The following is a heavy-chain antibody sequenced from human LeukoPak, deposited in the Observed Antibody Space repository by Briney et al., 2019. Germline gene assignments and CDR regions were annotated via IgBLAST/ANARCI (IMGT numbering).Heavy chain of an antibody. CDR2: INPSGGST. Sequence: GASVKVSCKASGYTFTSYYMHWVRQAPGQGLEWMGIINPSGGSTSYAQKFQGRVTMTRDTSTSTVYMELSSLRSEDTAVYYCARGQLQQWLVRGYYYYYGMDVWGQGTTVTVSS. CDR3: ARGQLQQWLVRGYYYYYGMDV. CDR1: GYTFTSYY. J-gene: IGHJ6*02. D-gene: IGHD6-19*01. V-gene: IGHV1-46*01.